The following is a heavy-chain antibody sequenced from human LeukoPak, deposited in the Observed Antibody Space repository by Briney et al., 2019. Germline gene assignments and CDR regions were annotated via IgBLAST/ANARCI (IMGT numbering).Heavy chain of an antibody. D-gene: IGHD3-22*01. CDR2: INPNSGGT. CDR1: GYTFTGYY. Sequence: ASVKVSCKASGYTFTGYYMHWVRQAPGQGLEWMGWINPNSGGTNYVQKFQGRVTMTRDTSISTAYMELSRLRSDDTAVYYCARANRYYYDSSGYRNNWFDPWGQGTLVTVSS. J-gene: IGHJ5*02. V-gene: IGHV1-2*02. CDR3: ARANRYYYDSSGYRNNWFDP.